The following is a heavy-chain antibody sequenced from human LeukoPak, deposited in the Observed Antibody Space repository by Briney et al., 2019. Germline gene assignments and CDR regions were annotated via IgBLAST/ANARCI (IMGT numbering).Heavy chain of an antibody. Sequence: SETLSLTCTVSGGSFSGYYWNWIRQSPGKGLEWIGEINRSGSTNYNPSLKSRVTISVDTSKNQFSLKLSSVTAADTAVYFCARGPYSYDSSGAFDIWGQGTMVTVSS. CDR1: GGSFSGYY. V-gene: IGHV4-34*01. CDR2: INRSGST. CDR3: ARGPYSYDSSGAFDI. D-gene: IGHD3-22*01. J-gene: IGHJ3*02.